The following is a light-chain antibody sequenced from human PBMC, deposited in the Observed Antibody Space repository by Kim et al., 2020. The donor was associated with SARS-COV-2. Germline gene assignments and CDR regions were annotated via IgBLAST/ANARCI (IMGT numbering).Light chain of an antibody. V-gene: IGLV2-8*01. Sequence: QSALTQPPSASGSPGQSVTISCTGTSSDVGGYSYVSWYQQHPGKAPQLMIYEVTKRPSGVPDRFSGSKSGSTASLTVAGLQAEDEADYYCSSYAGSNKVVFGGGTQLTVL. CDR1: SSDVGGYSY. CDR3: SSYAGSNKVV. CDR2: EVT. J-gene: IGLJ2*01.